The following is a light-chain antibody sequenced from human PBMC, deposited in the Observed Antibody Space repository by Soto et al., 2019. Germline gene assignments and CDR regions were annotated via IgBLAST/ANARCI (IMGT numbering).Light chain of an antibody. V-gene: IGKV1-5*03. CDR1: QSISSW. Sequence: DSQMTQSPSTLSASVGDRVTITCRASQSISSWLAWYQQKPGKAPKLLIYKASSLESGVPSRFIGSGSWTDFTITTSSLPPDDFAPNSCDQSNCYSQTFGQGTKVESK. CDR3: DQSNCYSQT. J-gene: IGKJ1*01. CDR2: KAS.